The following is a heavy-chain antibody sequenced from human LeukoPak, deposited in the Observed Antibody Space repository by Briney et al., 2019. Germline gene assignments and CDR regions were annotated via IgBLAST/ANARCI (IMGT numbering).Heavy chain of an antibody. V-gene: IGHV4-30-2*01. J-gene: IGHJ6*02. D-gene: IGHD4-17*01. Sequence: PSETLSLTCAVSGGSISSGGYSWSWLRQPPGTGLEWIGYIYHSGSTYYNPSLKSRVTISVDRSKNQFSLKLSSVTAADTAVYYCARATLRPYYYGMDVWGQGTTVTVSS. CDR1: GGSISSGGYS. CDR2: IYHSGST. CDR3: ARATLRPYYYGMDV.